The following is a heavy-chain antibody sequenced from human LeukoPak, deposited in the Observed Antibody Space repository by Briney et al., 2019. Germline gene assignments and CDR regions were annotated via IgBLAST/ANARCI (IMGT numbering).Heavy chain of an antibody. V-gene: IGHV1-69*05. Sequence: SVKVSCKASGGTFSSYDISWVRQAPGQGLEWMGGIIPIFGTANYAQKFQGRVTITTDESTSTAYMELSSLRSEDTAVYYCASGNRGSSWSTDYYYYYMDVWGKGTTVTVSS. J-gene: IGHJ6*03. CDR3: ASGNRGSSWSTDYYYYYMDV. CDR2: IIPIFGTA. CDR1: GGTFSSYD. D-gene: IGHD6-13*01.